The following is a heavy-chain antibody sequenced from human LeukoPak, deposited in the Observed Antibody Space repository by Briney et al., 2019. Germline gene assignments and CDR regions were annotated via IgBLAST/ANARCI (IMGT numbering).Heavy chain of an antibody. CDR1: GYTFTSYY. D-gene: IGHD2-2*02. CDR2: INPSGGST. J-gene: IGHJ4*02. CDR3: ARGAPGLYLSY. V-gene: IGHV1-46*01. Sequence: ASVKVSCKASGYTFTSYYMHWVRPAPGQGLEWMGIINPSGGSTSYAQKFQGRVTMTRDMSTSTVYMELSSLRSEDTAVYYCARGAPGLYLSYWGQGTLVTVSS.